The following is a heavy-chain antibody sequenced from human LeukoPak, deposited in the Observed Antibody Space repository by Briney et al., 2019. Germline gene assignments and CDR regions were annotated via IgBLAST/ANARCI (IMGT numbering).Heavy chain of an antibody. Sequence: GSLRLSCAASGFTFSSYSMNWVRQAPGKGLEWIGEINHSGSTNYNPSLKSRVTISVDTSKNQFSLKLSSVTAADTAVYYCARWERQWLVRGLFDYWGQGTLVTVSS. CDR1: GFTFSSYS. J-gene: IGHJ4*02. CDR3: ARWERQWLVRGLFDY. V-gene: IGHV4-34*01. CDR2: INHSGST. D-gene: IGHD6-19*01.